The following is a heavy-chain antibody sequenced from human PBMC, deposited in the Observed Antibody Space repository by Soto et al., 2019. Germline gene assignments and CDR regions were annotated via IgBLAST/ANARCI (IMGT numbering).Heavy chain of an antibody. CDR3: ASLRCTSTNCYPNWFDS. V-gene: IGHV4-39*01. CDR1: GGSITSHYY. CDR2: MYFSGTT. D-gene: IGHD2-2*01. Sequence: SETLSLTCSVSGGSITSHYYWAWTRQPPGKGLEWIGSMYFSGTTYYNPSLNGRVTISVDTSKNQFSLTLSSVTASDTAVYYCASLRCTSTNCYPNWFDSWGQGTLVTVSS. J-gene: IGHJ5*01.